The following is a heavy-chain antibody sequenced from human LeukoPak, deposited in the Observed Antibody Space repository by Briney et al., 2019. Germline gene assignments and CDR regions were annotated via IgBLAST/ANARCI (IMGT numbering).Heavy chain of an antibody. J-gene: IGHJ6*03. CDR2: IRYDGSNK. Sequence: GGSLRLSCAASGFTFSSYGMHWVRQAPGKGLEWVAFIRYDGSNKYYADSVKGRFTISRDNSKNTLYLQMNSLRAEDTAVYYCAKVGATEIAASPMDVWGKGTTVTVSS. V-gene: IGHV3-30*02. CDR1: GFTFSSYG. D-gene: IGHD6-13*01. CDR3: AKVGATEIAASPMDV.